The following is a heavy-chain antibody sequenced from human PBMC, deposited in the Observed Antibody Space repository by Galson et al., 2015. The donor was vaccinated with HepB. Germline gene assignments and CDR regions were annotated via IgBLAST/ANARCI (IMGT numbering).Heavy chain of an antibody. CDR1: GFIFKNYN. CDR2: ISSSGDYI. V-gene: IGHV3-21*01. CDR3: ARDWGIAVAGTWWFDP. Sequence: SLRLSCAASGFIFKNYNMNWVRQAPGKGLEWVSSISSSGDYIYYAESVMGRFTISRDNAKNSLFLQMSSLSAEDAAVYYCARDWGIAVAGTWWFDPWGQGTVVTVSS. D-gene: IGHD6-19*01. J-gene: IGHJ5*02.